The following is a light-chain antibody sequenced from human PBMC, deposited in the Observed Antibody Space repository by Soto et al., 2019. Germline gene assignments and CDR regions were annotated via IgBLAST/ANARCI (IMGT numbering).Light chain of an antibody. CDR2: DVN. J-gene: IGLJ1*01. CDR3: CSYAGSYSYA. Sequence: QSALTQPRSVSGSPGQSVTISCTGTSSDVGGFNSVSWYQQHPGKAPKLMIYDVNKRPLGVPDRFSGSKSGSTASLTISGLQAEDEADYYCCSYAGSYSYAFATGTKLTVL. CDR1: SSDVGGFNS. V-gene: IGLV2-11*01.